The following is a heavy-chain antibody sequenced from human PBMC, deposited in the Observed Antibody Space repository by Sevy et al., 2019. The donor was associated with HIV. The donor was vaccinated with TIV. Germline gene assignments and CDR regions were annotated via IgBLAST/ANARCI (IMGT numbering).Heavy chain of an antibody. J-gene: IGHJ3*02. CDR3: ASFGVTMIVVVTQRDAFDI. CDR2: FDPEDAET. CDR1: GYTLTELS. V-gene: IGHV1-24*01. Sequence: ASVKVSCKVSGYTLTELSMHWARQAPGRGLEWMGGFDPEDAETIYAQKFQGRVTMTEDTSTDTAYMELSSLRSEDTAVYYCASFGVTMIVVVTQRDAFDIWGQGTMVTVSS. D-gene: IGHD3-22*01.